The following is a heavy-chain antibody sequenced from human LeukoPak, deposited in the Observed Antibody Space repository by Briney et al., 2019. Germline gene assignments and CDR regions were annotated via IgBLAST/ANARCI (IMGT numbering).Heavy chain of an antibody. D-gene: IGHD6-19*01. CDR2: ISSSGSTI. V-gene: IGHV3-11*01. CDR3: ARAIPHIAVAGTVDY. CDR1: GFTFSDYY. J-gene: IGHJ4*02. Sequence: GGSLRLSCAASGFTFSDYYMSWIRQAPGRGLEWVSYISSSGSTIYYADSVKGRFTISRDNAKNSLYLQMNSLRAEDTAVYYWARAIPHIAVAGTVDYWGQGTLVTVSS.